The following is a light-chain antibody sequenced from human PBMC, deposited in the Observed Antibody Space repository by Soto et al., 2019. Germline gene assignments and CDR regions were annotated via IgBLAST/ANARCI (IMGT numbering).Light chain of an antibody. J-gene: IGKJ4*01. V-gene: IGKV1-9*01. Sequence: DIQLTQSPSFLSASVGDRVTVTCRASQDISTHFGWYQQKPGKAPKLLIYAASTLQSGVPSRFSGSGSGTEFTLTISSLQPEDFATYYCQQLNAYPLTFGGGTKVHIK. CDR3: QQLNAYPLT. CDR1: QDISTH. CDR2: AAS.